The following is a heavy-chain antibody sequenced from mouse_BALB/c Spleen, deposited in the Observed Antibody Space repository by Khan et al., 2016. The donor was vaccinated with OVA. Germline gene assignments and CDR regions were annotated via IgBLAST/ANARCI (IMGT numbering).Heavy chain of an antibody. CDR3: TRSFFYGSSTWFAY. CDR2: IDPSDTYT. V-gene: IGHV1-69*02. J-gene: IGHJ3*01. CDR1: GYPFTSYW. Sequence: QVQLQQPGAELVKPGTSVKLSCKASGYPFTSYWMHWVKQRPGQGLEWIGEIDPSDTYTNYNQKFKGKATLTVEKSSSTTYMQLSSLTSEYSAVYSCTRSFFYGSSTWFAYWGQGTLVTVST. D-gene: IGHD1-1*01.